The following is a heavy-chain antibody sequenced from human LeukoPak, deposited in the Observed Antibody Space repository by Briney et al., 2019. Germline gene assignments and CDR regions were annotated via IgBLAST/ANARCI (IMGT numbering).Heavy chain of an antibody. CDR1: GFTVSSNY. CDR2: IYSGGST. Sequence: GGSLRLSCAASGFTVSSNYMSWVRQAPGKGLEWVSVIYSGGSTYCADSVKGRFTISRDNSKNTLYLQMNSLRAEDTAVYYCASDLYSSNGMDVWGQGTTVTVSS. D-gene: IGHD6-13*01. V-gene: IGHV3-53*01. J-gene: IGHJ6*02. CDR3: ASDLYSSNGMDV.